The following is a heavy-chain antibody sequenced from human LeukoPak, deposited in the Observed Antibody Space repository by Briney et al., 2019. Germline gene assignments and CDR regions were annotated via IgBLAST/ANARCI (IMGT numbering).Heavy chain of an antibody. Sequence: GASVKVSCKASGGTFSSYAISWVRQAPGQGLEWMGRIIPILGIANYAQKFQGRVTITADKSTSTAYMELSSLRSEDTAVYYCARDRGSYPYYYYYYGMDVWGRGTTVTVSS. J-gene: IGHJ6*02. CDR2: IIPILGIA. D-gene: IGHD1-26*01. V-gene: IGHV1-69*04. CDR3: ARDRGSYPYYYYYYGMDV. CDR1: GGTFSSYA.